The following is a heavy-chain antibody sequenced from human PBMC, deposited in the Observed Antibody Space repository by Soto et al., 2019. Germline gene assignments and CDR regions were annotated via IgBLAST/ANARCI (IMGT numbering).Heavy chain of an antibody. D-gene: IGHD4-17*01. J-gene: IGHJ1*01. CDR3: ASEVGYGDFSAALLD. Sequence: VQLMQSGAEVKQPGSSVKVSCEASGGTFSSHSINWVRQAPGQGLEWMGGIVTLFGTANYAQNFQGRVTITADQSTNTVYMALSSLRSDDTAVYYCASEVGYGDFSAALLDWGEGPLVTVSS. CDR1: GGTFSSHS. CDR2: IVTLFGTA. V-gene: IGHV1-69*01.